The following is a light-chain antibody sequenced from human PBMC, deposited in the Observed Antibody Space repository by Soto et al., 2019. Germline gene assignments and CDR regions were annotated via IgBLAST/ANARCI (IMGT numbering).Light chain of an antibody. Sequence: EIVLTQSPATLSLSPGERATLSCRASQSIGSYLVWYQQRPGQVPRLLIHGASNRATDIPARFSGSGSGTDFTLTISSLEHEDVAVYYCQQRSDWPPLFGQGTRLEIK. CDR2: GAS. V-gene: IGKV3-11*01. CDR3: QQRSDWPPL. J-gene: IGKJ5*01. CDR1: QSIGSY.